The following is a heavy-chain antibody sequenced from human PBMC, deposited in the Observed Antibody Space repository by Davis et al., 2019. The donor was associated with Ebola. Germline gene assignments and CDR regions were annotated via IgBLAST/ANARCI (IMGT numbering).Heavy chain of an antibody. CDR3: AKVGLWFGEEKPLGYYYDMDV. J-gene: IGHJ6*02. Sequence: GGSLRLSCAASEFTFSGYAMSWVRQAPGKGLEWVSAISGSGGSTYYAGSVKGRFTISRDNSRNTLYLQMNSLRAEDTAVYYCAKVGLWFGEEKPLGYYYDMDVWGQGTTIIVSS. CDR1: EFTFSGYA. V-gene: IGHV3-23*01. CDR2: ISGSGGST. D-gene: IGHD3-10*01.